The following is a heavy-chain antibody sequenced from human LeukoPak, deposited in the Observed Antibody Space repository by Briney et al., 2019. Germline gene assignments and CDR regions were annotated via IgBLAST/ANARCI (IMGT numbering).Heavy chain of an antibody. D-gene: IGHD3-10*01. CDR1: GDSVTSSY. Sequence: SETLSLTCSVSGDSVTSSYLSWIRQPPGKGLEWIGYISYTADSNYNPSLKSRVTISTDTSKNQLSLKLSSVTATDTAVYYCATSSHSGSYRAHCGQGTLVTVSS. V-gene: IGHV4-59*08. CDR3: ATSSHSGSYRAH. J-gene: IGHJ4*02. CDR2: ISYTADS.